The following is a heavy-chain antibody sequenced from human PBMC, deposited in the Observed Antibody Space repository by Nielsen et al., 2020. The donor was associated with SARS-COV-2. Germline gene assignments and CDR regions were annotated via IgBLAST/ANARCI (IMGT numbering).Heavy chain of an antibody. CDR1: GFTFGDAI. CDR2: IRSKTNNYET. Sequence: GESLKISCAASGFTFGDAIIHWVRQASGKGLEWVGRIRSKTNNYETSYAASVKGRFTISRDESKNMAYLQMSRLKTDDTAVYYCKHCYDMDVWGQGTTVTVSS. D-gene: IGHD3-3*02. J-gene: IGHJ6*02. V-gene: IGHV3-73*01. CDR3: KHCYDMDV.